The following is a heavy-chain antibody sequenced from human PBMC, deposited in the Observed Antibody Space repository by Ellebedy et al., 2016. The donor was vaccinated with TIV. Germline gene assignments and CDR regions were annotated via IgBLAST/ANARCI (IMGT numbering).Heavy chain of an antibody. CDR3: AKDGSGWFGPPVGD. D-gene: IGHD6-19*01. J-gene: IGHJ4*02. CDR1: GFTFSSYS. CDR2: IGTAGDT. V-gene: IGHV3-13*01. Sequence: GESLKISCAASGFTFSSYSMNWVRQATGKGLEWVSAIGTAGDTYYPGSVKGRFTISRDNSKNTLYLVMNSLRAEDTAVYYCAKDGSGWFGPPVGDWGQGTLVTVSS.